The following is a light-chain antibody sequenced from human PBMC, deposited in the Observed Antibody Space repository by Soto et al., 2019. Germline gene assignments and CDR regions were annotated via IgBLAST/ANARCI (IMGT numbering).Light chain of an antibody. CDR1: QSVSSSY. CDR2: GAS. V-gene: IGKV3-20*01. CDR3: QQYGSSPRT. J-gene: IGKJ1*01. Sequence: ESVLMQSPCTLSLSPGERATLSCRASQSVSSSYLAWYQQKPGQAPRLLIYGASSRATGIPDRFSGSGSGTDFTLTISRLEPEDFAVYYCQQYGSSPRTFGQGTKVDIK.